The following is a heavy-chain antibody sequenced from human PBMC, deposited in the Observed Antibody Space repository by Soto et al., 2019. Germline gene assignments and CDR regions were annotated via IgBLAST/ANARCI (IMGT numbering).Heavy chain of an antibody. CDR3: AKWVRSAVTARGAFDF. CDR1: GFTFSTYA. Sequence: EVQLLESGGGVVQSGGSLRLSCAASGFTFSTYAMNWVRQGPGKGLEWVSGISGSGGSTYYPDPVKGRFTISRDNSKNALYLQMNNLRAEDTAIYYCAKWVRSAVTARGAFDFWGQGTMVTVSS. V-gene: IGHV3-23*01. CDR2: ISGSGGST. J-gene: IGHJ3*01. D-gene: IGHD4-17*01.